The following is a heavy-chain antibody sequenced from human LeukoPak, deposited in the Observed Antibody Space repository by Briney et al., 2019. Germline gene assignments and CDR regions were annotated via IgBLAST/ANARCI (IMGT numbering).Heavy chain of an antibody. Sequence: PSETLSLTCAVSGVSFDDYYWSWVRQTQGKGLEWIGEINHSGYTNDSPSLKSRVTLSIDTSRKQFSLNLRSVTVADTGIYYCTRMTAGHDYWGQGTLVTVSS. CDR2: INHSGYT. CDR3: TRMTAGHDY. J-gene: IGHJ4*02. CDR1: GVSFDDYY. V-gene: IGHV4-34*01. D-gene: IGHD2-21*02.